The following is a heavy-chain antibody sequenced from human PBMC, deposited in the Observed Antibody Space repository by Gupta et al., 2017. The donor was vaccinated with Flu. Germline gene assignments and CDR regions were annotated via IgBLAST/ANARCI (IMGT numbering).Heavy chain of an antibody. CDR3: AKDLPGSSSPTAGGYNYLFGY. D-gene: IGHD5-12*01. Sequence: EWVAAISGSGGSTSYADSVKGRFTISRDNSKNTLYLQMNSLRAEDTAVYYCAKDLPGSSSPTAGGYNYLFGYWGQGTLVTVSS. V-gene: IGHV3-23*01. J-gene: IGHJ4*02. CDR2: ISGSGGST.